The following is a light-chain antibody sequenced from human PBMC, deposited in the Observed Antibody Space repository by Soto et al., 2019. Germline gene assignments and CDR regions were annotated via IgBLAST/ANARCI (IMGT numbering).Light chain of an antibody. CDR2: GAS. V-gene: IGKV3-20*01. CDR3: QQRHMWPIT. J-gene: IGKJ5*01. Sequence: EIVLTQSPGTLSLSPGEGATLSCRASQAIRSTSLVWFQKKPGQAPRLLMYGASTRASDFPDRFSGRGFETDFTLTISEVEPEDFAVYYCQQRHMWPITFGQGTRLEIK. CDR1: QAIRSTS.